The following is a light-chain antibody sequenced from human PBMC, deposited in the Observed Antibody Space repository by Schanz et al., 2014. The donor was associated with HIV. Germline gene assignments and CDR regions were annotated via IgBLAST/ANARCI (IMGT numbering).Light chain of an antibody. CDR2: DAS. CDR3: QQYDNLPWT. J-gene: IGKJ1*01. V-gene: IGKV1-33*01. CDR1: QDISHD. Sequence: DIQMTQSPSSLSASVGDRVTITCQASQDISHDLSWYQQKAGKAPKVLIYDASNLEPGVPSRFSGGGSGTDFTFTISSLQPEDFATYYCQQYDNLPWTFGQGTKVEIK.